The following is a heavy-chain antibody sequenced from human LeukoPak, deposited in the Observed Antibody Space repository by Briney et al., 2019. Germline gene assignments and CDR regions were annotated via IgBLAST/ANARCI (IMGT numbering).Heavy chain of an antibody. CDR2: MYYSGST. Sequence: SETLSLTCTVSGGSISSYYWSWIRQPPGKGLEWIGYMYYSGSTNYNPSLKSRVTISVDTSKNQFSLKLSSVTAADTAMYYRASRDYSGRHFDYWGQGTLVTVSS. CDR3: ASRDYSGRHFDY. D-gene: IGHD4-23*01. J-gene: IGHJ4*02. V-gene: IGHV4-59*01. CDR1: GGSISSYY.